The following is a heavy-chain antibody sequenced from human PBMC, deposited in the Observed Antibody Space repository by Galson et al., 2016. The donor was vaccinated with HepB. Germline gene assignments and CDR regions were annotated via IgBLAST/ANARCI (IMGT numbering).Heavy chain of an antibody. CDR1: GYSISSGYY. Sequence: SETLSLTCSVSGYSISSGYYWGWIRQPPGKGLEWVGSIYHSGSTYCSPSLKSRVTISVDTSRNQFSLKLNSVTAADTAVYFCVRGSFGYGDFDYWGQGILVTVSS. CDR3: VRGSFGYGDFDY. CDR2: IYHSGST. V-gene: IGHV4-38-2*02. J-gene: IGHJ4*02. D-gene: IGHD3-3*02.